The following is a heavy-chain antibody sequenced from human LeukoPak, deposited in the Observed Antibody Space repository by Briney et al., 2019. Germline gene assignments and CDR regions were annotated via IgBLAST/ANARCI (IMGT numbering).Heavy chain of an antibody. Sequence: SQTLSLTCAISGDSVSSNSAAWNWIRQSPSRGLEWLGRTYYRSKWFNNYAISVKSRIIINPDTSKNQFSLQLNSVTPEDTAVYYCAREFEHQQTYDAFDMWGQGTMVTVSS. CDR3: AREFEHQQTYDAFDM. V-gene: IGHV6-1*01. J-gene: IGHJ3*02. CDR2: TYYRSKWFN. D-gene: IGHD6-13*01. CDR1: GDSVSSNSAA.